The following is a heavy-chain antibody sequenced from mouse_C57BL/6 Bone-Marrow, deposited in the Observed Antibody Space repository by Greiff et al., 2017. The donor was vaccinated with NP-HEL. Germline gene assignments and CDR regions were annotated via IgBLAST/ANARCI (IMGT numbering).Heavy chain of an antibody. CDR3: ARGYWYFDV. V-gene: IGHV1-50*01. CDR1: GYTFTSYW. J-gene: IGHJ1*03. Sequence: QVQLQQPGAELVKPGASVKLSCKASGYTFTSYWMQWVKQRPGQGLEWIGEIDPSDSYTNYNQKFKGKATLTVDTSSSTAYMQLCSLTSEDSAVYYCARGYWYFDVWGTGTTVTVSS. CDR2: IDPSDSYT.